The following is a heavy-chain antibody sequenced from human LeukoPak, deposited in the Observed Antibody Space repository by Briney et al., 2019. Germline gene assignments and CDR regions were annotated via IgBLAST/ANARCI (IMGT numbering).Heavy chain of an antibody. D-gene: IGHD2-21*02. Sequence: PSETLSLTCTVSGGSISSSSYYWGWIRQPPGKGLEWIGSIYYSGSTYYNPSLKSRVTISVDTSKNQFSLKLSSVTAADTAVYYCARYYVEKRLAYCGGDCYSFAFDIWGQGTMVTVSS. CDR3: ARYYVEKRLAYCGGDCYSFAFDI. CDR2: IYYSGST. V-gene: IGHV4-39*01. J-gene: IGHJ3*02. CDR1: GGSISSSSYY.